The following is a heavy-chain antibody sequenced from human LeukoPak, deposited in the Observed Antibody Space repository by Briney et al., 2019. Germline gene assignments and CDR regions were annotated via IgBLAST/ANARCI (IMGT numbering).Heavy chain of an antibody. CDR3: ARHRKSARNYLYYYMDV. Sequence: PGGSLRLSCAASGFTFSSYSMNWVRQAPGKGLEWIGSVYFDGDTSYSPSLKSRVIISVDTSKNQFSLNLTSVSAADTALYYCARHRKSARNYLYYYMDVWGKGTTVTVSS. CDR2: VYFDGDT. D-gene: IGHD6-6*01. V-gene: IGHV4-59*05. CDR1: GFTFSSYSMN. J-gene: IGHJ6*03.